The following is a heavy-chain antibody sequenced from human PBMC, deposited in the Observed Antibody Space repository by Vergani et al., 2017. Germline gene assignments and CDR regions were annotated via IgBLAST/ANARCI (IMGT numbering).Heavy chain of an antibody. V-gene: IGHV3-30-3*01. CDR1: GFTFSSYA. CDR2: ISYDGSNK. D-gene: IGHD3-10*01. Sequence: QVQLVESGGGVVQPGRSLRLSCAASGFTFSSYAMHWVRQAPGKGLEWVAVISYDGSNKYYADSVKGRFTISRDNSKNTLYLQMNSLRADDTAVYYCASIYYGSGWGQGTLVTVSS. CDR3: ASIYYGSG. J-gene: IGHJ4*02.